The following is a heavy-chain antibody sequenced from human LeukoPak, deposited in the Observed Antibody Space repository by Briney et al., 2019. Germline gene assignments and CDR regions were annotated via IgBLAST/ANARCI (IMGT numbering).Heavy chain of an antibody. Sequence: ASVKVACKASGYTFTSYGISWVRQAPGQGLEWMGWISAYNGNTNYAQKLQGRVTMTTDTSTSTAYMELRSLRSDDTAVYYCARIPRYCSGGSCYYYGMDVWGQGTTVTVSS. J-gene: IGHJ6*02. CDR1: GYTFTSYG. CDR3: ARIPRYCSGGSCYYYGMDV. D-gene: IGHD2-15*01. V-gene: IGHV1-18*01. CDR2: ISAYNGNT.